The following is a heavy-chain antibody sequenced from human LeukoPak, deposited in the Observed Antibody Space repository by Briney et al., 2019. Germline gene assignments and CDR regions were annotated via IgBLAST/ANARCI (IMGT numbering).Heavy chain of an antibody. CDR2: ISNDGSNK. CDR3: ARGQFGVVIIMGGDY. Sequence: GGSLRLSCAASGITVNTNYMSWVRQAPGKGLEWVAVISNDGSNKYYADSVKGRFTISRDNSKNTLYLQMNGLRAEDTAVYYCARGQFGVVIIMGGDYWGQGTLVTVSS. D-gene: IGHD3-3*01. J-gene: IGHJ4*02. CDR1: GITVNTNY. V-gene: IGHV3-30*03.